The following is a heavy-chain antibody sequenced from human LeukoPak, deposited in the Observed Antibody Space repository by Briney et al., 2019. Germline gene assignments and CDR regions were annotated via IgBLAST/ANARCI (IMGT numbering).Heavy chain of an antibody. CDR3: AREGSVPAAIAGDAFDI. CDR1: GGSISSYY. J-gene: IGHJ3*02. Sequence: SETLSLTCTVSGGSISSYYWSWIRQPPGKGLEWIGYVYYSGSTNYNPSLKSRVTISVDTSKNQFSLKLSSVTAADTAVYYCAREGSVPAAIAGDAFDIWGQGTMVTVSS. CDR2: VYYSGST. V-gene: IGHV4-59*01. D-gene: IGHD2-2*01.